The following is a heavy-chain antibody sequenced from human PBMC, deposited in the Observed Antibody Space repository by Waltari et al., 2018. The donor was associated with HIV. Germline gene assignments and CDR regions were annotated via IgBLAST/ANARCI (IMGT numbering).Heavy chain of an antibody. J-gene: IGHJ4*02. CDR3: VRVAGSIDY. CDR2: INLNSGNR. Sequence: QVSLVQSGAEVKKPGASVKVSCKASGHTFTRYDIHWVRQATGQGLEWMGWINLNSGNRGYAQKFQGRVTLTKDSTITTAFMELSDLRSDNTAIYYCVRVAGSIDYWGQGTLVTVSS. V-gene: IGHV1-8*01. CDR1: GHTFTRYD.